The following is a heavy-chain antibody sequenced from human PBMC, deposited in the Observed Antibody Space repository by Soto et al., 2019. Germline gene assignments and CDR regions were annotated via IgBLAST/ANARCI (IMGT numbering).Heavy chain of an antibody. CDR2: ISGSGGSK. J-gene: IGHJ5*02. CDR3: AEFKTDPYSSSWMGPNWFDP. CDR1: GFTFSSYA. Sequence: GGSLRLSCAASGFTFSSYAMSWVRQAPGKGLEWVSAISGSGGSKDYADSVKGRFTISRVNSKKTLYLQMKSLRAEDTAVYYCAEFKTDPYSSSWMGPNWFDPWGQGTLVTVSS. D-gene: IGHD6-13*01. V-gene: IGHV3-23*01.